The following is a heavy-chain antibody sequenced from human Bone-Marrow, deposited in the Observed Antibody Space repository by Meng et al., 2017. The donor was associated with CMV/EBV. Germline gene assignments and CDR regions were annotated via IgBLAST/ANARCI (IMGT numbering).Heavy chain of an antibody. CDR2: INSDGSST. CDR1: GFTFSSYW. J-gene: IGHJ4*02. D-gene: IGHD3-10*01. CDR3: ASAWYGSGSLPFDD. V-gene: IGHV3-74*01. Sequence: GGSLRLSCAASGFTFSSYWMHWVRQAPGKGLVWVSRINSDGSSTSYADSVKGRFTISRDNAKNTLYLQMNSLRAEDTAVYYCASAWYGSGSLPFDDWGQGTLVTVSS.